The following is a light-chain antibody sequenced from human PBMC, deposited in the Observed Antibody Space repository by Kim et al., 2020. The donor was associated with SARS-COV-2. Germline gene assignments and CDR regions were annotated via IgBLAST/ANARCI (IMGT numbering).Light chain of an antibody. CDR2: DTN. Sequence: QKVTISCSGSTSTIGDNYVSWYQQLPGTAPKLLIFDTNKRPSGIPGRFSGSKSGTSATLVITGLQTGDEADYYCGAWDGSLSAGVFGGGTKVTVL. CDR3: GAWDGSLSAGV. CDR1: TSTIGDNY. J-gene: IGLJ2*01. V-gene: IGLV1-51*01.